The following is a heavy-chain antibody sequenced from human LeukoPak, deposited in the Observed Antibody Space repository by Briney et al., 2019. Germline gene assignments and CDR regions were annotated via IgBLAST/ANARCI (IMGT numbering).Heavy chain of an antibody. Sequence: ASVKVSCKASGGTFSSYAISWVRQAPGQGLEWMGWISAYNGNTNYAQKLQGRVTMTTDTSTSTAYMELRSLRSDDTAVYYCARRLTDYFDYWGQGTLVTVSS. D-gene: IGHD7-27*01. CDR1: GGTFSSYA. V-gene: IGHV1-18*01. CDR2: ISAYNGNT. CDR3: ARRLTDYFDY. J-gene: IGHJ4*02.